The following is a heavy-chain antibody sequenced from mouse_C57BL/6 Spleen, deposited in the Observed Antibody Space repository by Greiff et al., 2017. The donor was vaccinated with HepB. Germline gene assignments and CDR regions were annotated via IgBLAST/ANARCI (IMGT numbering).Heavy chain of an antibody. Sequence: VQLQQSGAELVKPGASVKISCKASGYAFSSYWMNWVKQRPGKGLEWIGQIYPGDGDTNYNGKFKGKATLTADKSSSTAYMQLSSLTSEDSAVYFCARRSNLDYAMDYWGQGTSVTVSS. CDR2: IYPGDGDT. CDR3: ARRSNLDYAMDY. V-gene: IGHV1-80*01. CDR1: GYAFSSYW. J-gene: IGHJ4*01. D-gene: IGHD2-5*01.